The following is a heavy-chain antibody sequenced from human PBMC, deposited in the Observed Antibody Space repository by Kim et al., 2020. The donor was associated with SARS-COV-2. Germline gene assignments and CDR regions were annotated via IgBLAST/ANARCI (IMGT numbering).Heavy chain of an antibody. CDR3: ARDRIVAAADIGDFDFDY. Sequence: SQTLSLTCAISGDSVSSNSAAWNWIRQSPSRGLEWLGRTYYRSKWYNDYAVSVKSRITINPDTSKNQFSLQLNSVTPEDTAVYYCARDRIVAAADIGDFDFDYWGQGTLVTVSS. V-gene: IGHV6-1*01. J-gene: IGHJ4*02. CDR2: TYYRSKWYN. CDR1: GDSVSSNSAA. D-gene: IGHD6-13*01.